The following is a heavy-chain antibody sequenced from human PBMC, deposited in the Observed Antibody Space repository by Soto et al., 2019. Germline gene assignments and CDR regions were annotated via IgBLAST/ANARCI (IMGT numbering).Heavy chain of an antibody. V-gene: IGHV5-51*01. J-gene: IGHJ4*02. CDR2: IYPGDSDT. D-gene: IGHD3-22*01. Sequence: GESLKISCKGSGYSFTSYWIGWVRQMPGKGLEWMGIIYPGDSDTRYSPSFQGQVTISADKSISTAYLQWSSLKASDTAMYYCARHGLHYYDSSGYYYAYFDYWGQGTLVTV. CDR3: ARHGLHYYDSSGYYYAYFDY. CDR1: GYSFTSYW.